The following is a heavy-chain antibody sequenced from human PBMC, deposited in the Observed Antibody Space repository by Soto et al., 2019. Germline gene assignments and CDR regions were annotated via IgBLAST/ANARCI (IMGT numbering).Heavy chain of an antibody. D-gene: IGHD6-19*01. J-gene: IGHJ3*02. V-gene: IGHV3-30*18. CDR1: DFITSKFG. CDR2: LSQDGRNK. Sequence: QVQLVESGEGVARLGRSLELSGVVPDFITSKFGFHWVRQAQGKGLEWVAVLSQDGRNKKYVDSVKGRFPISRDNSRNTLYLQMNFLRAEDTAVYYCAKDRLRAGGLVPIALDAFDTWGQGTMVTVSS. CDR3: AKDRLRAGGLVPIALDAFDT.